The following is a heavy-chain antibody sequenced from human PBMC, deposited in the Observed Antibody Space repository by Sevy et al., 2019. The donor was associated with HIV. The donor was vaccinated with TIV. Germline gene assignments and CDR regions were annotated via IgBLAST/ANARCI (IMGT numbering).Heavy chain of an antibody. V-gene: IGHV3-11*01. CDR1: GFTFSDSY. CDR3: ARARYNYGSLYFDY. CDR2: ISSGGTII. Sequence: GRSLRLSCAASGFTFSDSYMSWFRQAPGKGLEWVSYISSGGTIIYYADSVKGRFTISRDNAKNSLYLQMNSLRAEDTAVYYCARARYNYGSLYFDYWGQGTLVTVSS. D-gene: IGHD5-18*01. J-gene: IGHJ4*02.